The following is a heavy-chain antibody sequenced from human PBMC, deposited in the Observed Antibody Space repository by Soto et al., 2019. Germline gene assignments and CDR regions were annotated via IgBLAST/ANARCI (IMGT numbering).Heavy chain of an antibody. J-gene: IGHJ6*03. CDR1: GGTFSSYA. V-gene: IGHV1-8*02. CDR2: MNPNSGNT. CDR3: ARLLPHSSGCAQISGCYYYMDV. D-gene: IGHD6-19*01. Sequence: GASVKVSCKASGGTFSSYAISWVRQATGQGLEWMGWMNPNSGNTGYAQKFQGRVTMTRNTSISTAYMELSSLRSEDTAVYYCARLLPHSSGCAQISGCYYYMDVRGKGTTVTVSS.